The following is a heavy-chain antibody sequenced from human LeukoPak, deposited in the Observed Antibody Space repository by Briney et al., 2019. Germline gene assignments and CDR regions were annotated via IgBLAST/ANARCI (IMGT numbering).Heavy chain of an antibody. CDR1: GFTFSSYS. J-gene: IGHJ5*02. CDR2: ISSSSYI. CDR3: AMDSSGWYGGDWFDP. V-gene: IGHV3-21*01. Sequence: PGGSLRLSCAASGFTFSSYSMNWVRQAPGKGLEWVSSISSSSYIYYADSVKGRFTISRDNAKNSLYLQMNSLRAEDTAVYYCAMDSSGWYGGDWFDPWGQGTLVTVPS. D-gene: IGHD6-19*01.